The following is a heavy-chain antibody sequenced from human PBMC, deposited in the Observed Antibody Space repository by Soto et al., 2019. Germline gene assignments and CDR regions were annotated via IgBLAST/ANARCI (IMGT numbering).Heavy chain of an antibody. CDR2: VYYSGST. Sequence: PSETLSLTCTVSGDSISRGAYYWTWIRQHPVKGLEWIGYVYYSGSTKYNPSLKSRVTISVDTPKNQFSLKLSSVTAADTAVYYCARRVLSAYTYGAGFDYWGQGTLVTVSS. CDR1: GDSISRGAYY. J-gene: IGHJ4*02. CDR3: ARRVLSAYTYGAGFDY. V-gene: IGHV4-61*08. D-gene: IGHD5-18*01.